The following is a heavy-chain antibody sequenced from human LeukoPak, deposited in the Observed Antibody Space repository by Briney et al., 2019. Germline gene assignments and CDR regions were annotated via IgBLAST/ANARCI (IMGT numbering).Heavy chain of an antibody. Sequence: ASVKVSCKASGYTFTSYYMHWVRQAPGQGLEWMGIINPNTGSTSYAQKFQGRVTMTRDMSTSTDYMELSSLISEDTAVYYCARDNSGEDSAWWFDPWGQGTLVTVSS. J-gene: IGHJ5*02. CDR2: INPNTGST. V-gene: IGHV1-46*01. CDR3: ARDNSGEDSAWWFDP. D-gene: IGHD3-10*01. CDR1: GYTFTSYY.